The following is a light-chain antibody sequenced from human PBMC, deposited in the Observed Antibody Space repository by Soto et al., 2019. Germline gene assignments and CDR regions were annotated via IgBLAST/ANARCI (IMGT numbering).Light chain of an antibody. V-gene: IGKV3D-20*01. CDR2: DAS. Sequence: EVVLTQSPATLSLSPGESATLSCGASQSVSSSYLAWYQQKPGLAPRLLIYDASSRATGIPERFSGSGSGTDFTLTISRLAPEDFAVYYCQQYGSSPITFGQGTRLEIK. J-gene: IGKJ5*01. CDR3: QQYGSSPIT. CDR1: QSVSSSY.